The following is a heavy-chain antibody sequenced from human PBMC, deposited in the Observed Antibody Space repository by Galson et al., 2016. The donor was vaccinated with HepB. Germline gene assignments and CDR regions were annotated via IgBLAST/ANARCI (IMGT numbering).Heavy chain of an antibody. D-gene: IGHD1-26*01. V-gene: IGHV5-51*01. J-gene: IGHJ3*02. CDR2: FYPGDSDN. CDR1: GYSFTSYW. Sequence: QSGAEVKKPGESLKISCKGSGYSFTSYWIAWVRQMPGKGLEWMGIFYPGDSDNRYSPSFQGQVTMSADKSISTAYLQWSSLEASDTAMYYGARHPPYSSNYYRGAFDIWGQGTMVTVSS. CDR3: ARHPPYSSNYYRGAFDI.